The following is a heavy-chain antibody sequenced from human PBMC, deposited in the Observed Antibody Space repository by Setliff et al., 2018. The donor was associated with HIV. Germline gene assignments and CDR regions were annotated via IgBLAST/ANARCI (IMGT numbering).Heavy chain of an antibody. CDR2: IYYSGNT. Sequence: SETLSLTCTVSGGSLSSSKYYCGWIRQPPGKGLEWIGSIYYSGNTYYNPSLKSRVTISGDTSKKQFSLKLRAVTAADSAVYYCARQGRPGDFDSWGQGTLVTVSS. V-gene: IGHV4-39*01. D-gene: IGHD7-27*01. CDR1: GGSLSSSKYY. J-gene: IGHJ4*02. CDR3: ARQGRPGDFDS.